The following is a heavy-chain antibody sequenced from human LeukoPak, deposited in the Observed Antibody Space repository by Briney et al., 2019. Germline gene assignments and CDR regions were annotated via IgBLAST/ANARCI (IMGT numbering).Heavy chain of an antibody. CDR2: ISGSGGST. V-gene: IGHV3-23*01. CDR3: AKLGQMTTVTTSENY. CDR1: GFTFSSYA. Sequence: GGSLRLPCAASGFTFSSYAMSWVRQAPGKGLEWVSAISGSGGSTYYADSVKGRFTISRDNSKNTPYLQMSSLRAEDTAVYYCAKLGQMTTVTTSENYWGQGTLVTVSS. D-gene: IGHD4-17*01. J-gene: IGHJ4*02.